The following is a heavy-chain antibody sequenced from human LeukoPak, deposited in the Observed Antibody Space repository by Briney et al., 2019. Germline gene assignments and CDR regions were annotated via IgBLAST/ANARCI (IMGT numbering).Heavy chain of an antibody. CDR1: GFSFSSYT. J-gene: IGHJ4*02. Sequence: GGSLRLFCATSGFSFSSYTMTWVRQAPGKGLEGVAIMSNSGGSTYYVDSVKGRFTVSRDNSKNTLYLQMESLRAEDTAVYYSTSQTYIGSRRYYSDYWGQGTLVTVSS. D-gene: IGHD1-26*01. CDR2: MSNSGGST. CDR3: TSQTYIGSRRYYSDY. V-gene: IGHV3-23*01.